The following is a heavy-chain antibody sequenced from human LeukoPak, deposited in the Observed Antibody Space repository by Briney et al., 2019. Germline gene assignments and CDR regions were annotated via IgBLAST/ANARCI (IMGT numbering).Heavy chain of an antibody. J-gene: IGHJ3*02. V-gene: IGHV1-2*02. CDR2: INPNSGGT. D-gene: IGHD3-22*01. CDR1: GYTFTGYY. CDR3: ARGRTYYYDSSGYFDAFDI. Sequence: ASVKVSCKASGYTFTGYYMHWVRQAPGQGLEWMGWINPNSGGTNYARKFQGRVTMTRDTSISTAYMELSRLRSDDTAVYYCARGRTYYYDSSGYFDAFDIWGQGTMVTVSS.